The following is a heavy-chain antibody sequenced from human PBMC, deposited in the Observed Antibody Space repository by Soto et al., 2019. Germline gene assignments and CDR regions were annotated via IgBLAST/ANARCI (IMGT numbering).Heavy chain of an antibody. CDR3: ARGDDILTGYYNVY. J-gene: IGHJ4*02. D-gene: IGHD3-9*01. Sequence: XSVKVSCKASVYTFTSYGISWVRQAPGQGLEWMGWISAYNGNTNYAQKLQGRVTMTTDTSTSTAYMELRSLRSDDTAVYYCARGDDILTGYYNVYWGQGTLVTAPQ. V-gene: IGHV1-18*01. CDR1: VYTFTSYG. CDR2: ISAYNGNT.